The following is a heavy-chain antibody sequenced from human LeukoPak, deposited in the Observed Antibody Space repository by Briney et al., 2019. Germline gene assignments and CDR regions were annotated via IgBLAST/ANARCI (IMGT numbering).Heavy chain of an antibody. V-gene: IGHV5-51*01. J-gene: IGHJ3*02. D-gene: IGHD3-10*01. CDR1: GYSFTSYW. CDR3: ASVGIRWFGGGRRAFDI. CDR2: IYPDDSDT. Sequence: GESLKISCKGSGYSFTSYWIGWVRQMPGKGLEWMGIIYPDDSDTRYSPSFQGQVTISADKSISTAYLQWSSLKASDTAMYYCASVGIRWFGGGRRAFDIWGQGTMVTVSS.